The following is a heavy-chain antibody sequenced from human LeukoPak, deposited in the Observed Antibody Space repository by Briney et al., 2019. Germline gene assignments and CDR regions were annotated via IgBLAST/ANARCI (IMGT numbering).Heavy chain of an antibody. J-gene: IGHJ3*02. Sequence: SETLSLTCTVSVGSISSGSYYWSWIRQPAGKGLEWIGRIYISGSTNYNPSLKSRVTIPVDTSKNQFSLKVRSVTAANTAVYFCARAPSEGGTDDAFDMWGQGTMVTVSS. V-gene: IGHV4-61*02. CDR2: IYISGST. CDR1: VGSISSGSYY. D-gene: IGHD3-16*01. CDR3: ARAPSEGGTDDAFDM.